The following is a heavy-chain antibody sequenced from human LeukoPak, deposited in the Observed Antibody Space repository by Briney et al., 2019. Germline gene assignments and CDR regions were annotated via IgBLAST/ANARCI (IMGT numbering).Heavy chain of an antibody. J-gene: IGHJ5*02. CDR1: GGTFSSYA. Sequence: GASVQVSCKASGGTFSSYAISWVRQAPGQGLEWMGGIIPIFGTANYAQKFQGRVTITADESTSTAYMELSSLRSEDTAVYCCARALIAAAPGWFDPWGQGTLVTVSS. D-gene: IGHD6-13*01. V-gene: IGHV1-69*13. CDR3: ARALIAAAPGWFDP. CDR2: IIPIFGTA.